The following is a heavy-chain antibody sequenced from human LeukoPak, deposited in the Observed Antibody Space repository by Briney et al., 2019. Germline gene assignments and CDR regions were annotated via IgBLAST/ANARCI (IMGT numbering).Heavy chain of an antibody. CDR3: ARGGDGYNWRDWFDP. V-gene: IGHV4-4*02. CDR2: IYHSGST. D-gene: IGHD5-24*01. CDR1: GGSISRSNW. Sequence: PSETLSLTCAVSGGSISRSNWWSWVRQPPGKGLEWIGEIYHSGSTNYSPSLKSRVTISVEKSKNQFSLKLSSVTAADTAVYYCARGGDGYNWRDWFDPWGQGTLVTVSS. J-gene: IGHJ5*02.